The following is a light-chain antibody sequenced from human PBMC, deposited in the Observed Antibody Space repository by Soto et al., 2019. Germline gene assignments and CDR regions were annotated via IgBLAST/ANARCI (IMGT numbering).Light chain of an antibody. CDR2: GAS. CDR3: QQYSNWPLT. CDR1: QSVSSN. V-gene: IGKV3-15*01. Sequence: IVMTQAPAALAVSPGERATLSYRASQSVSSNLSWYQQKPGQAPRLLIYGASTRATDIPARFSGSGSGTEFTLTISSLQSEDFAVYYCQQYSNWPLTFGGGTKVDIK. J-gene: IGKJ4*01.